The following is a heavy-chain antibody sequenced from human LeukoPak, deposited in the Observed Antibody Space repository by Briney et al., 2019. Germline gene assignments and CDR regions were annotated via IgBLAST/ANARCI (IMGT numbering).Heavy chain of an antibody. D-gene: IGHD3-22*01. Sequence: ASVKVSCKASGYTFTSYYMHWVRQAPGQGLEWMGVINPSGGSTSYAQKFQGRVTMTRDTSTSTVYMELSSLRSEDTAVYYCARGLAYYYDSSGYSDYFDYWGQGTLVTVSS. CDR1: GYTFTSYY. CDR3: ARGLAYYYDSSGYSDYFDY. J-gene: IGHJ4*02. V-gene: IGHV1-46*01. CDR2: INPSGGST.